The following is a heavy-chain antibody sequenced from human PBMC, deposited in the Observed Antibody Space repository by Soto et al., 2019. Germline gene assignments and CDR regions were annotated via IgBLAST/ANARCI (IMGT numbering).Heavy chain of an antibody. Sequence: GSLRLSCAASGFTFSDYYMSWIRQAPGKGLEWVSYISSGGTTIYYADSVKGRFTISRDDAKNSLYLQMNSLRAEDTAVYFCATKGGGNYFGFDPWGQGTLVTVSS. CDR3: ATKGGGNYFGFDP. J-gene: IGHJ5*02. D-gene: IGHD3-10*01. V-gene: IGHV3-11*01. CDR1: GFTFSDYY. CDR2: ISSGGTTI.